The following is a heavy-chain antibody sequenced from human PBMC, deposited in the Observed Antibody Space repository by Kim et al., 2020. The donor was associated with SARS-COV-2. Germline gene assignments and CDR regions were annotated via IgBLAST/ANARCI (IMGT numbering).Heavy chain of an antibody. D-gene: IGHD3-9*01. Sequence: SVKVSCKASGGTFSSYAISWVRQAPGQGLEWMGRIIPILGIANYAQKFQGRVTITADKSTSTAYMELSSLRSEDTAVYYCARAPTYYDILTGYYFDYWGQGTLVTVSS. CDR2: IIPILGIA. V-gene: IGHV1-69*04. CDR1: GGTFSSYA. CDR3: ARAPTYYDILTGYYFDY. J-gene: IGHJ4*02.